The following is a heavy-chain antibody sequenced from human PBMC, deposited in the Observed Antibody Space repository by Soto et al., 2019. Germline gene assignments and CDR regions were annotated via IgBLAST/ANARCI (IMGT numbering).Heavy chain of an antibody. CDR3: ARPNPGITMVRGVMGNWFDP. CDR1: GGSISSGDYY. V-gene: IGHV4-39*01. CDR2: IYYSGST. D-gene: IGHD3-10*01. Sequence: SETLSLTCTVSGGSISSGDYYWSWIRQPPGKGLEWIGSIYYSGSTYYNPSLKSRVTISVDTSKNQFSLKLSSVTAADTAVYYCARPNPGITMVRGVMGNWFDPWGQGTLVTVSS. J-gene: IGHJ5*02.